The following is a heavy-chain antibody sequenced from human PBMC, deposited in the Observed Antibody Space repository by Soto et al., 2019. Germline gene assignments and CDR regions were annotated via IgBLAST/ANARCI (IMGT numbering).Heavy chain of an antibody. CDR2: ISYDGSNK. CDR1: GFTFSSYG. CDR3: AKDTFGGATPGY. D-gene: IGHD3-16*01. V-gene: IGHV3-30*18. Sequence: GGSLRLSCAASGFTFSSYGMHWVRQAPGKGLEWVAVISYDGSNKYYADSVKGRFTISRDNSKNTLYLQMNSLRAEDTAVYYCAKDTFGGATPGYWGQGTLVTVSS. J-gene: IGHJ4*02.